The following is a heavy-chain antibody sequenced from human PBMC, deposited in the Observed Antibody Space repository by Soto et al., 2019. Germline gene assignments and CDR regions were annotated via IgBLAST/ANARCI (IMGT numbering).Heavy chain of an antibody. CDR2: ISYDGSNK. CDR3: AKDSSPGVGELYLRIYYYYGMDV. D-gene: IGHD3-16*01. V-gene: IGHV3-30*18. Sequence: QVQLVESGGGVVQPGRSLRLSCAASGFTFSSYGMHWVRQAPGKGLEWVAVISYDGSNKYYADSVKGRFTISRDNSKNTLYLQMNSLRADDTAVYYCAKDSSPGVGELYLRIYYYYGMDVWGQGTTVTVSS. J-gene: IGHJ6*02. CDR1: GFTFSSYG.